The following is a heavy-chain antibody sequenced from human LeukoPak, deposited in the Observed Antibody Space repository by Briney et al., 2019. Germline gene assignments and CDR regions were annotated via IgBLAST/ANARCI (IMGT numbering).Heavy chain of an antibody. J-gene: IGHJ4*02. CDR1: GFTFSSYS. V-gene: IGHV3-21*01. CDR2: ISSSSSYI. D-gene: IGHD2-2*01. CDR3: ATVLHPLLPAAIKN. Sequence: GGSLRLSCAASGFTFSSYSMNWVRQAPGKGLEWVSSISSSSSYIYYADSVKGRFTISRDNAKNSLYLQMNSLRAEDTAVYYCATVLHPLLPAAIKNWGQGTLVTVSS.